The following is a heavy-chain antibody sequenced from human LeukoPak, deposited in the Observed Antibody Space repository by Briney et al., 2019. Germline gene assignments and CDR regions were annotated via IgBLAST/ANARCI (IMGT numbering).Heavy chain of an antibody. CDR3: ARSGGLQRFDY. CDR2: ISYDGSNK. Sequence: GGSLRLSCAASGITFSSYAMHWVRQAPGKGLEWVAVISYDGSNKYYADSVKGRFTISRDNSKNTLYLQMNSLRAEDTAVYYCARSGGLQRFDYWGQGTLVTVSS. CDR1: GITFSSYA. J-gene: IGHJ4*02. V-gene: IGHV3-30-3*01. D-gene: IGHD4-11*01.